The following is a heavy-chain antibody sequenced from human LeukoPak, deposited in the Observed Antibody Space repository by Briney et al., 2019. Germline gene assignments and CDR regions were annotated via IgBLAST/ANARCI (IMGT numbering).Heavy chain of an antibody. CDR1: GGSFSGYY. V-gene: IGHV4-34*01. D-gene: IGHD5-18*01. CDR2: INHSGST. J-gene: IGHJ6*02. Sequence: NPSETLSLTCAVYGGSFSGYYWSWIRQPPGKGLEWIGEINHSGSTNYNPSLKSRVTISVDTSKNQFSLKLSSVTAADTAVYYCAREGYSYGSGSYYYYYGMDVWGQGTTVTVSS. CDR3: AREGYSYGSGSYYYYYGMDV.